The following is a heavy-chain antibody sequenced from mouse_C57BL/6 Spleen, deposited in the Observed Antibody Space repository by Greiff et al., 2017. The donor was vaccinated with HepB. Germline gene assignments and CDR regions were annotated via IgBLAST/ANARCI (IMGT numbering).Heavy chain of an antibody. Sequence: DVKLQESGPGLVKPSQSLSLTCSVTGYSITSGYYWNWIRQFPGNKLEWMGYISYDGSNNYNPSLKNRISITRDTSKNQFFLKLNSVTTEDTATYYCARGYDGYYWYFDVWGTGTTVTVSS. CDR1: GYSITSGYY. J-gene: IGHJ1*03. CDR3: ARGYDGYYWYFDV. CDR2: ISYDGSN. V-gene: IGHV3-6*01. D-gene: IGHD2-3*01.